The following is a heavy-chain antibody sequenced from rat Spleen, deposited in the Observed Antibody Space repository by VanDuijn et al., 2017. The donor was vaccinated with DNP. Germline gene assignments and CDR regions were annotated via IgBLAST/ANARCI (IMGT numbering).Heavy chain of an antibody. D-gene: IGHD3-8*01. CDR2: IGSPGHNT. CDR3: TSNPHFSTAATFDF. CDR1: GFNFNDYW. Sequence: EVKLVESGGGLVQPGRSLKLSCAASGFNFNDYWMSWVRQAHGKGLEWVAFIGSPGHNTYYLDYLKGRFSLSRDNAKSNLYLQVNNLRSEDTATYYCTSNPHFSTAATFDFWGQGVMVTVSS. V-gene: IGHV5-31*01. J-gene: IGHJ2*01.